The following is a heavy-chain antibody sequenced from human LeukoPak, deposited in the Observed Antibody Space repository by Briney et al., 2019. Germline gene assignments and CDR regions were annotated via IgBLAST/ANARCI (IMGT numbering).Heavy chain of an antibody. J-gene: IGHJ4*02. CDR2: INNGGTAT. CDR1: GFTFNYFW. Sequence: PGGSLRLFCAASGFTFNYFWMHCVREVPGKGRVGVSGINNGGTATYYADYVKGRFTICRVNAKDTVYLQMNGLRGEDRSVYYCATVSDYWGQGTLVTVSS. CDR3: ATVSDY. V-gene: IGHV3-74*01.